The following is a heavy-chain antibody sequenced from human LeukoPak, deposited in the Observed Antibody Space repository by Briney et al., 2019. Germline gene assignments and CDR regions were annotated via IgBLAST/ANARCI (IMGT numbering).Heavy chain of an antibody. Sequence: GGSLRLSCAASGFTFSSYAMSSVRQAPGKGLAWVSAISGGGDSTYFADSVKGRFTISRDISKNTLYLQMNSLRAEDTAVYYCAKHYYGSGSYYTNWGQGTLVTVSS. V-gene: IGHV3-23*01. J-gene: IGHJ4*02. CDR1: GFTFSSYA. D-gene: IGHD3-10*01. CDR3: AKHYYGSGSYYTN. CDR2: ISGGGDST.